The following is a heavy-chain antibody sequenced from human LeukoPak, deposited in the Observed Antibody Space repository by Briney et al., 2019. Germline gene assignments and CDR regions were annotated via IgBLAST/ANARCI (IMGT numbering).Heavy chain of an antibody. CDR1: GITLSNYG. D-gene: IGHD1-1*01. J-gene: IGHJ4*02. V-gene: IGHV3-21*01. Sequence: GGSLRLSCAASGITLSNYGMSWVRQAPGKGLEWVSSISGTGNYIYYADSVKGRFTISRDNAKNSLYLQMNSLRAEDTAVYYCARDVHQGTIDYWGQGTLVTVSS. CDR2: ISGTGNYI. CDR3: ARDVHQGTIDY.